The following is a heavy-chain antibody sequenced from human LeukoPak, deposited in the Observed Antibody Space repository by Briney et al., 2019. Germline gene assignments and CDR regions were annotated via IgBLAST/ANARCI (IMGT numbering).Heavy chain of an antibody. V-gene: IGHV4-31*03. CDR1: GGSISSGGYY. D-gene: IGHD2-21*02. J-gene: IGHJ4*02. CDR2: IYYSGST. CDR3: ARLPYCGGDCYSVVDY. Sequence: TLSLTCTVSGGSISSGGYYWSWIRQHPGKGLEWIGYIYYSGSTYYNPSLKSRVTISVDTSKNQFSLKLSSVTAADTAVYYCARLPYCGGDCYSVVDYWGQGTLVTVSS.